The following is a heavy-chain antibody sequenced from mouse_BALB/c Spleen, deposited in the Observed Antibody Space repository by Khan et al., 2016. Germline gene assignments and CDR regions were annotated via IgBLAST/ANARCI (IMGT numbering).Heavy chain of an antibody. CDR3: SNVSRYALDY. CDR2: ISSGASTI. V-gene: IGHV5-17*02. CDR1: GFTFRSFG. J-gene: IGHJ4*01. Sequence: EVELVESGGGLVQPGRSRKLSCAASGFTFRSFGMHWVRQAPEKGLEWVAYISSGASTIYYTDTVKGRFTISRDNPKHTLFLQMTSLRSEDTAMDYCSNVSRYALDYWGQGTSVTVSP.